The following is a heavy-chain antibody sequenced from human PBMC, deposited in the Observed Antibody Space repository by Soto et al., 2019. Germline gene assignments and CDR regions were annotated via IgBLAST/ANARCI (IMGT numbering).Heavy chain of an antibody. CDR3: ATEKSYYYDSSGYSVSCYFDY. V-gene: IGHV1-24*01. D-gene: IGHD3-22*01. Sequence: ASVKVSCKVSGYTLTELSMHWVRQAPGKGLEWMGGFDPEDGETIYAQKFQGRVTMTEDTSTDTAYMELSSLRSEDTAVYYCATEKSYYYDSSGYSVSCYFDYWGQGTLVTVS. CDR1: GYTLTELS. CDR2: FDPEDGET. J-gene: IGHJ4*02.